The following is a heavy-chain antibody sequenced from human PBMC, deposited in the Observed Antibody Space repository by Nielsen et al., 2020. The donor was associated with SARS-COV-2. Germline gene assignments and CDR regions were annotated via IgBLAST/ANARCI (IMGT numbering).Heavy chain of an antibody. J-gene: IGHJ4*02. CDR1: GFTFSSYA. D-gene: IGHD6-19*01. CDR2: ISSNGGST. CDR3: VKDLAPLSSGWYLYLDY. Sequence: GVLKISCSASGFTFSSYAMHWVRQAPGKGLEYVSAISSNGGSTYYADSVKGRFTISRDNSKNTLYLQMSSLRAEDTAVYYCVKDLAPLSSGWYLYLDYWGQGTLVTVSS. V-gene: IGHV3-64D*06.